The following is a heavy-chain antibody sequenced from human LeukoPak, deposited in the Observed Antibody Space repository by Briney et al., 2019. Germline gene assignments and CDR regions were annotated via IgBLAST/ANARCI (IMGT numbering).Heavy chain of an antibody. J-gene: IGHJ4*02. CDR2: IKQDGSEK. D-gene: IGHD6-19*01. CDR1: GFTFSSYW. Sequence: GGSLRLSCAASGFTFSSYWMSWVRQAPGKGLEWVANIKQDGSEKYYVDSVKGRFTVSRDNAKNSLYLEMNSLRAEDTAVYYCAQDPAVSGKTYYFDYWGQGTLVT. V-gene: IGHV3-7*05. CDR3: AQDPAVSGKTYYFDY.